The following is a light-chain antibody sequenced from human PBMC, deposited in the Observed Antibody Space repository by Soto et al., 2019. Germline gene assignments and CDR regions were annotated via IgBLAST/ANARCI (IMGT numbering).Light chain of an antibody. V-gene: IGKV1-9*01. J-gene: IGKJ2*01. CDR2: AAS. CDR3: QQVNSYPST. CDR1: PGISSY. Sequence: IQLPQSPSSLSASVGDRVTITCRASPGISSYLAWYQQKPGNAPKLLIYAASTLQSGVPSRFSGSGSGTDFTLTISSLQPEDFATYYCQQVNSYPSTFGQGTKLEIK.